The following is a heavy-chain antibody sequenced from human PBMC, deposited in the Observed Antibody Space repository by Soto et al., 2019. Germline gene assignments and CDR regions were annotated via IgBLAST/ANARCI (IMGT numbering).Heavy chain of an antibody. V-gene: IGHV4-39*01. J-gene: IGHJ5*02. CDR3: ARDSGWFDP. CDR2: IYHSGST. CDR1: GGSIRISDYF. Sequence: SETLSLTCAVSGGSIRISDYFWGWIRQPPGRALEWIASIYHSGSTYYNPTLKCRVTMSVDTSNNQFALTLNSVTAADTAIYYCARDSGWFDPWGQGTLVTVSS. D-gene: IGHD7-27*01.